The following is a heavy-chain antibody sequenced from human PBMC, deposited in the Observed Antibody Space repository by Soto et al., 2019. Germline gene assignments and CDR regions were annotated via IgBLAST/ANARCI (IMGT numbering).Heavy chain of an antibody. Sequence: QVQLQESGPGLVKPSQTLSLTCTVSGGSISSGGYYWSWSRQHPGKGLEWIGYIYYSGSTYYNPSVQSRVTISVDTSKNQFSMKLRSVTAADTAVYYCARGGREAILWFGELSYWGQGTLVTFSA. V-gene: IGHV4-31*03. CDR3: ARGGREAILWFGELSY. CDR1: GGSISSGGYY. D-gene: IGHD3-10*01. CDR2: IYYSGST. J-gene: IGHJ4*02.